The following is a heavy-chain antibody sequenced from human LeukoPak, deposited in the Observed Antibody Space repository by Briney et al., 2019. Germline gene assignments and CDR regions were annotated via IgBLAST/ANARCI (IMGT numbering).Heavy chain of an antibody. CDR2: ISASGDNT. J-gene: IGHJ4*02. CDR1: GFTFSNYG. CDR3: ATVMGSSPSTAYFAY. V-gene: IGHV3-23*01. D-gene: IGHD6-6*01. Sequence: GGSLRLSCAASGFTFSNYGMTWVRQAPGKGLEWVSGISASGDNTYNADSVKGRFTISRDNSKKTLYLQMNNLRAEDTAVYYCATVMGSSPSTAYFAYWGQGTLVTVSS.